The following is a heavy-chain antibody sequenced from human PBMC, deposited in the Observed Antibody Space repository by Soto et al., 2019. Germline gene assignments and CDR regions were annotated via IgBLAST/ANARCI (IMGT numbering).Heavy chain of an antibody. D-gene: IGHD3-10*01. CDR1: GFTVSYNY. V-gene: IGHV3-53*01. CDR3: ARGMYGSGSYYIGDAFDM. J-gene: IGHJ3*02. Sequence: GSLRLSCAVSGFTVSYNYMNWVRQAPGKGLEWVSVIYRGGDTFYADSVKGRFTISRDNSKNTLYLQMNSLRVEDTAVYYCARGMYGSGSYYIGDAFDMWGQGTMVTVSS. CDR2: IYRGGDT.